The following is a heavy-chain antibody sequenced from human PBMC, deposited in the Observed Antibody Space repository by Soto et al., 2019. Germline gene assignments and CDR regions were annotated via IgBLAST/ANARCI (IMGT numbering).Heavy chain of an antibody. CDR3: AKDGGLEWFTFDY. CDR2: ISWNSGSI. V-gene: IGHV3-9*01. D-gene: IGHD3-3*01. Sequence: EVQLVESGGGLVQPGRSLRLSCAASGFTFDDYAMHWVRQAPGKGLEWVSGISWNSGSIGYADSVKGRFTISRDNAKNSLYLQMNSLRAEDTALYYCAKDGGLEWFTFDYWGQGTLVTVSS. J-gene: IGHJ4*02. CDR1: GFTFDDYA.